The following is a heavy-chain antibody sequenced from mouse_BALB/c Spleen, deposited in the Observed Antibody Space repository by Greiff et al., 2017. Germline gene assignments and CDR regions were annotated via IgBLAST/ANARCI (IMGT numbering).Heavy chain of an antibody. CDR1: GFTFSSYY. Sequence: EVKLMESGGGLVKLGGSLKLSCAASGFTFSSYYMSWVRQTPEKRLELVAAINSNGGSTYYPDTVKGRFTISRDNAKNTLYLQMSSLKSEDTALYYCARHPGSSFQAWFAYWGQGTLVTVSA. CDR3: ARHPGSSFQAWFAY. CDR2: INSNGGST. D-gene: IGHD1-1*01. J-gene: IGHJ3*01. V-gene: IGHV5-6-2*01.